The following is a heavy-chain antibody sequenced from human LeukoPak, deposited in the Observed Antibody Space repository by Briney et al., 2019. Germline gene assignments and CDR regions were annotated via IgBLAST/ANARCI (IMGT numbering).Heavy chain of an antibody. CDR3: ARVAFWSGYY. J-gene: IGHJ4*02. D-gene: IGHD3-3*01. CDR2: IYHSGST. Sequence: SETLSLTCTVSGYSISSGYYWGWIRQPPGKGLEWIGSIYHSGSTYYNPSLKSRVTISVDTSKNQLSLKLSSVTAADTAVYYCARVAFWSGYYWGQGTLVTVSS. V-gene: IGHV4-38-2*02. CDR1: GYSISSGYY.